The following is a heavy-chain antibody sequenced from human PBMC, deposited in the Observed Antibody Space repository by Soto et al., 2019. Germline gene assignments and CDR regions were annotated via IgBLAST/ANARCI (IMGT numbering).Heavy chain of an antibody. CDR1: GGSFSGYY. V-gene: IGHV4-34*01. Sequence: QVQLQQWGAGLLKPSETLSLTCAVYGGSFSGYYWSWIRQPPGKGLEWIGEINHSGSTNYNPSLKSRVTISVDTSKNQFSLKLSSVTAADTAVYYCARERLVVANAFDIWGQGTMVTVSS. J-gene: IGHJ3*02. CDR3: ARERLVVANAFDI. CDR2: INHSGST. D-gene: IGHD2-8*02.